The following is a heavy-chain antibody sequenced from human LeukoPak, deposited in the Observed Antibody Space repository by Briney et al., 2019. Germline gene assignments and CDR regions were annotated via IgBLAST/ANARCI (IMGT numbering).Heavy chain of an antibody. J-gene: IGHJ4*02. D-gene: IGHD3-10*01. V-gene: IGHV4-34*01. CDR3: ARGRITMVRGVIFDY. Sequence: GSLRLSCAASGFSFSSYWMSWVRQPPGKGLEWIGEVNHSGSTNYNPSLKSRVTISVDTSKNQFSLKLSSVTAADTAVYYCARGRITMVRGVIFDYWGQGTLVTVSS. CDR1: GFSFSSYW. CDR2: VNHSGST.